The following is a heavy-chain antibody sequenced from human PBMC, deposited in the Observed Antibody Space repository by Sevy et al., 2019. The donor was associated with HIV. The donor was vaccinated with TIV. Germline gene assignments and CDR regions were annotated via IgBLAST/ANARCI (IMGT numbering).Heavy chain of an antibody. CDR2: ISYDGSNK. V-gene: IGHV3-30-3*01. Sequence: GGSLRLSCAASGFTFSSYAMHWVRQAPGKGLEWVAVISYDGSNKYYADSVKGRFTISRDNSKNTLYLQMNSLRAEDMAVYYCARVREGGKYCSSTSCYLAYYYGMDVWGQGTTVTVSS. CDR3: ARVREGGKYCSSTSCYLAYYYGMDV. D-gene: IGHD2-2*01. CDR1: GFTFSSYA. J-gene: IGHJ6*02.